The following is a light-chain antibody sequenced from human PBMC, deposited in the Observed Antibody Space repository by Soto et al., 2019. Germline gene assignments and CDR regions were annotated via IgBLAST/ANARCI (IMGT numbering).Light chain of an antibody. CDR1: SSNIGSHT. CDR3: AAWDDSLNGPV. CDR2: TDN. V-gene: IGLV1-44*01. J-gene: IGLJ2*01. Sequence: QSVLTQPPSASGTPGQRVTISCSGSSSNIGSHTVNWYQQLPGTAPKLLIDTDNQRPSGVPDRFSGSKSGTSASLAISGLQSEDEADYYCAAWDDSLNGPVFGGGTKLTVL.